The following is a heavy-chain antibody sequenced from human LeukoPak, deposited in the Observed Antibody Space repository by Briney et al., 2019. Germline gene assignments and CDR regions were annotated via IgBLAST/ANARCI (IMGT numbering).Heavy chain of an antibody. J-gene: IGHJ5*02. Sequence: ASVKVSCKASGYTFTSYFMHWVRQAPGQGLEWMGIINPSGGSTTYAQKFQGRVTMTRDTSTSTVYMELSSLRSEDTAVYYCAKAGNSITTGTADPWGQGTLVTVSS. CDR2: INPSGGST. CDR3: AKAGNSITTGTADP. V-gene: IGHV1-46*03. CDR1: GYTFTSYF. D-gene: IGHD2/OR15-2a*01.